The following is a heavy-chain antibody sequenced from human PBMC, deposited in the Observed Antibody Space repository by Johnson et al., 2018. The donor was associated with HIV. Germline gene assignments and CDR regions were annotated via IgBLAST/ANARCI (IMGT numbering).Heavy chain of an antibody. CDR1: GFTFSSYA. V-gene: IGHV3-30*14. Sequence: QVQLVESGGGVVQPGRSLRLSCAASGFTFSSYAMHWVRQAPGKGLEWVAVISYDGSNKYYADSVKGRFTISRDNSKNTLYLQMNSLRVEDTAVYFCGSLGDGHQKGAFEIWGHGTMVTVYS. CDR3: GSLGDGHQKGAFEI. CDR2: ISYDGSNK. D-gene: IGHD3-16*01. J-gene: IGHJ3*02.